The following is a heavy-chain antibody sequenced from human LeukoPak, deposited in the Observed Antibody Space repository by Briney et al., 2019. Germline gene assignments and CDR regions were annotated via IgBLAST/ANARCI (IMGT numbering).Heavy chain of an antibody. J-gene: IGHJ4*02. CDR3: ARDKNYYYDSSVFDY. CDR2: IKQDGSEK. Sequence: GGSLRLSCAASGFTFSSYWMSWVRQAPGKGLEWVANIKQDGSEKYYVDSVKGRFTISRDNAKNSLYLQMNSLRAEDTAVYYCARDKNYYYDSSVFDYWGQGTLVTVSS. D-gene: IGHD3-22*01. CDR1: GFTFSSYW. V-gene: IGHV3-7*01.